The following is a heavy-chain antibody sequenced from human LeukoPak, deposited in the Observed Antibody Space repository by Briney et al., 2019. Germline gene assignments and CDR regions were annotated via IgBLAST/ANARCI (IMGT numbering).Heavy chain of an antibody. J-gene: IGHJ4*02. CDR1: GFTFRSYG. CDR3: ARQYIEGSFDY. V-gene: IGHV3-30*04. D-gene: IGHD5-18*01. Sequence: GGSLRLSCAASGFTFRSYGMHWVRQAPGKGLEWVAVISYDGRNKYYADSVKGRFTISRDNAKNSLYLQMNSLRAEDTAVYYCARQYIEGSFDYWGQGTLVTVSS. CDR2: ISYDGRNK.